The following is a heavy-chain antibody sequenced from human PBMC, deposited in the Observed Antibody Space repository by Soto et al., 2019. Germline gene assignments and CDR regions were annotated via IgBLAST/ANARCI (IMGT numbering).Heavy chain of an antibody. J-gene: IGHJ4*02. CDR2: ISAYNGNT. CDR3: ASSLLVGYGLEGESD. Sequence: QVQLVQSGAEVKKPGASVEVSCKASGYTFTSYGISWVRQAPGQGLEWMGWISAYNGNTNNAQKLQGRVTMTTDTPTSTAYMELRSLRSDDTAVYYCASSLLVGYGLEGESDWGQGTLVTVSS. D-gene: IGHD5-18*01. V-gene: IGHV1-18*01. CDR1: GYTFTSYG.